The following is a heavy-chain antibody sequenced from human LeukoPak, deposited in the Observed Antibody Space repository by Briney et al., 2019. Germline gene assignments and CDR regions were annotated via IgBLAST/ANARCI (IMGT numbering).Heavy chain of an antibody. Sequence: SETLSLTCTVSGGSISSHYWSWIRQPPGKGLEWIGYIYDSGSTNYNPSLKSRLTISVDTSKNQFSLKLSSVTAADTAVYYCARDTEMALYYWGQGTLVTVSS. D-gene: IGHD5-24*01. CDR3: ARDTEMALYY. CDR1: GGSISSHY. CDR2: IYDSGST. V-gene: IGHV4-59*11. J-gene: IGHJ4*02.